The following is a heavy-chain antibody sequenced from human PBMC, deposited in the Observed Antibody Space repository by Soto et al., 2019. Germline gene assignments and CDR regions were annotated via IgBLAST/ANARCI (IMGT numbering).Heavy chain of an antibody. D-gene: IGHD2-2*02. J-gene: IGHJ3*02. Sequence: GESLKISCAASGFTFISYWMSWVRQTPGKGLEWVANIKQDGIDKYYVDSVKGRFTISRDNAKNSVHLQMNSLRAEDTAVYYCARDFLSDIVVVAAAIHHYAFDIWGQGTMVTVSS. CDR2: IKQDGIDK. CDR1: GFTFISYW. CDR3: ARDFLSDIVVVAAAIHHYAFDI. V-gene: IGHV3-7*01.